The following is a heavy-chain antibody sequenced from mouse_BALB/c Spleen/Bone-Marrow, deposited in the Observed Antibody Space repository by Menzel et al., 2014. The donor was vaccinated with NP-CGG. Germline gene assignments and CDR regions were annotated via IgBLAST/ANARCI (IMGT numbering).Heavy chain of an antibody. Sequence: LQQSGPELVKPGASVKVSCKASGYAFTNYNMFWVKQSHGKSLEWIGYIDPYSGGTNYNQKFKGKATLTVDKPSSTAYMHLNSLTSEDSAVYYCARELSRAMDYWGQGNSVTVSS. D-gene: IGHD2-12*01. J-gene: IGHJ4*01. V-gene: IGHV1S135*01. CDR3: ARELSRAMDY. CDR1: GYAFTNYN. CDR2: IDPYSGGT.